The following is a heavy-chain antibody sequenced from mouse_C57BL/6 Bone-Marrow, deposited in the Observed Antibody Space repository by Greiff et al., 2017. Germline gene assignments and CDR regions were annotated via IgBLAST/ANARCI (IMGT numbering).Heavy chain of an antibody. J-gene: IGHJ2*01. D-gene: IGHD3-2*02. Sequence: QVQLQQPGAELVKPGASVKMSCKASGYTFTSYWITWVKQRPGQGLEWIGDIYPGSGSTNYNEKFKSKATLTVDKSSSTAYMQLSSLTSEDSAVYYCARQLKHYFDYWGQGTTRTVSS. V-gene: IGHV1-55*01. CDR1: GYTFTSYW. CDR3: ARQLKHYFDY. CDR2: IYPGSGST.